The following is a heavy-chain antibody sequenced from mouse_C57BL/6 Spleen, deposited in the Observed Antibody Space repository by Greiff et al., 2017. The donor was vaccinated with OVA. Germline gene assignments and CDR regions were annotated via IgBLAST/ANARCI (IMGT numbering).Heavy chain of an antibody. J-gene: IGHJ3*01. Sequence: QVQLKESGAELMKPGASVKLSCKATGYTFTGYWIEWVKQRPGHGLEWIGEILPGSGSTNYNEKFKGKATFTADTSSNTAYMQLSSLTTEDSAIYYCASRGAYYYGSSTFAWFAYWGQGTLVTVSA. D-gene: IGHD1-1*01. V-gene: IGHV1-9*01. CDR3: ASRGAYYYGSSTFAWFAY. CDR2: ILPGSGST. CDR1: GYTFTGYW.